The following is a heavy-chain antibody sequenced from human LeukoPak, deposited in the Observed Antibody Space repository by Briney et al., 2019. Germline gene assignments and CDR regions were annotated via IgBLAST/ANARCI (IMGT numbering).Heavy chain of an antibody. CDR1: GGSISSGGYS. J-gene: IGHJ2*01. CDR2: IYHSGST. D-gene: IGHD4-17*01. Sequence: KPSQTLSLTCAVSGGSISSGGYSWSWIRQPPGQGLEWIGYIYHSGSTYYNPSLKSRVTISVDRSKNLFSLKLSSVTAADTAVYYCARQYGDYNNYWYFDLWGRGTLVTVSS. CDR3: ARQYGDYNNYWYFDL. V-gene: IGHV4-30-2*01.